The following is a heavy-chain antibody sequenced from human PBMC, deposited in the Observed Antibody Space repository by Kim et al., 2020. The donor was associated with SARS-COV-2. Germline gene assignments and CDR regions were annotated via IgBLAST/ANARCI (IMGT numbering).Heavy chain of an antibody. J-gene: IGHJ5*02. CDR2: INPSGGST. D-gene: IGHD2-15*01. Sequence: ASVKVSCKASGYTFTSYYMHWVRQAPGQGLEWMGIINPSGGSTSYAQKFQGRVTMTRDTSTSTVYMELSSLRSEDTAVYYCAREVVAATVSEAWFDPWGQGTLVTVSS. V-gene: IGHV1-46*01. CDR3: AREVVAATVSEAWFDP. CDR1: GYTFTSYY.